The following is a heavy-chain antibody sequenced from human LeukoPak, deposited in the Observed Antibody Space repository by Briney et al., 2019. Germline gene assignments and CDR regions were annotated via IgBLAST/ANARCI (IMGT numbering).Heavy chain of an antibody. D-gene: IGHD3-3*01. Sequence: PSETLSLTCAVYGGSFSGYYWSWIRQPPGKGLEWIGEINHSGSTNYNPSLKSRVTISVDTSKNQFSLKLSSVTAADTAVYYCARVRFLERFRSYYYMDVWGKGTTVTVSS. CDR3: ARVRFLERFRSYYYMDV. CDR2: INHSGST. J-gene: IGHJ6*03. CDR1: GGSFSGYY. V-gene: IGHV4-34*01.